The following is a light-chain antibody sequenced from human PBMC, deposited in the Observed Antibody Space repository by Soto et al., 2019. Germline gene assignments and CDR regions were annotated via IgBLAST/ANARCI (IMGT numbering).Light chain of an antibody. CDR2: DAS. CDR3: QRRSSWPPAIT. Sequence: EIVLTQSPATLSLSPGERATLSCRASQSVSSALAWYQQKPGQAPRLLIHDASSRATGIPDRFSGSGSETDFTLTISSLEPEDSAVYYCQRRSSWPPAITFGQGTRLEIK. V-gene: IGKV3-11*01. CDR1: QSVSSA. J-gene: IGKJ5*01.